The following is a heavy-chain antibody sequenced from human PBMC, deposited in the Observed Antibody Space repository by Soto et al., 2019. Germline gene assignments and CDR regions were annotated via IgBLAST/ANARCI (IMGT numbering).Heavy chain of an antibody. D-gene: IGHD3-3*01. J-gene: IGHJ6*02. CDR1: GFTFSNAW. Sequence: GSLRLSCAASGFTFSNAWMSWVRQAPGKGLEWVGRIKSKTDGGTTDYAAPVKGRFTISRDDSKNTLYLQMNSLKTEDTAVYYCTTDLSRVLRFLEWLPTDYYYYGMDVWGQGTTVTVSS. CDR2: IKSKTDGGTT. CDR3: TTDLSRVLRFLEWLPTDYYYYGMDV. V-gene: IGHV3-15*01.